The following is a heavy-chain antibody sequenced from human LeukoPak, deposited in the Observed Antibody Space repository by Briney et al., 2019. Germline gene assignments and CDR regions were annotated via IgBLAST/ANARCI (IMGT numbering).Heavy chain of an antibody. CDR2: INHSGST. J-gene: IGHJ3*02. V-gene: IGHV4-34*01. CDR3: ARGGPYDILTGYYTGAFDI. CDR1: GGSFSGYY. Sequence: SETLSLTCAVYGGSFSGYYWSWIRQPPGKGLEWIGEINHSGSTNYNPSLKSRVTISVDTSKNQFSLKLSSVTAADTAVYYCARGGPYDILTGYYTGAFDIWGQGTMVTVSS. D-gene: IGHD3-9*01.